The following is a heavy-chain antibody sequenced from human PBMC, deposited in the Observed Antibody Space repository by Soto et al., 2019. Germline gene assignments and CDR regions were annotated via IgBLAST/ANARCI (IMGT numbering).Heavy chain of an antibody. CDR1: GYTFTSYA. V-gene: IGHV1-3*01. D-gene: IGHD2-8*01. Sequence: GASVKVYCKASGYTFTSYAMHWVRQAPGQRLEWMGWINAGNGNTKYSQKFQGRVTITRDTSASTAYMELSSLRSEDTAVYYCARDQLGESRGERDIVLMVYAINDAFDIWGQGTMVTVSS. CDR2: INAGNGNT. CDR3: ARDQLGESRGERDIVLMVYAINDAFDI. J-gene: IGHJ3*02.